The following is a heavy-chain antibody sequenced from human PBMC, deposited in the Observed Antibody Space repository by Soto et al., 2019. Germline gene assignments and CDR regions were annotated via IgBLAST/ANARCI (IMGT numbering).Heavy chain of an antibody. J-gene: IGHJ6*02. Sequence: GASVKVSCKASGYTFTSYDINWVRQATGQGLEWMGWMNPNSGNTGYAQKLQGRVTMTRNTSISTAYMELSSLRSEDTAVYYCARAMVRGAMANYYYYGMDVWGQGTTVAVSS. V-gene: IGHV1-8*01. CDR3: ARAMVRGAMANYYYYGMDV. CDR1: GYTFTSYD. D-gene: IGHD3-10*01. CDR2: MNPNSGNT.